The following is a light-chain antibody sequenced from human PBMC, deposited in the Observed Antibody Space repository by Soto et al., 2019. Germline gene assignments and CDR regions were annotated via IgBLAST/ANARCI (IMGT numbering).Light chain of an antibody. V-gene: IGKV3-20*01. CDR2: GAY. CDR3: QHYADPPHT. CDR1: QSVRSGS. Sequence: EIVLTQSPVTLSLIPGEGATLSCRASQSVRSGSLAWYQQKPGQAPRLLIYGAYSRATDIPDRFSSSGYGTDFILTISRLEPEYFVVYYFQHYADPPHTFGQGNKLEIK. J-gene: IGKJ2*01.